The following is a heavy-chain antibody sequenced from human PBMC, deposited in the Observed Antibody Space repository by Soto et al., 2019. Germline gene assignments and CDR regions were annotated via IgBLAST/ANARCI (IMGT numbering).Heavy chain of an antibody. D-gene: IGHD3-10*01. CDR2: IKQDGSEK. J-gene: IGHJ6*02. V-gene: IGHV3-7*01. CDR1: GFTFSSYW. CDR3: ARDFGDGHNDPYYGMDV. Sequence: PGGSLRLSCAASGFTFSSYWMSWVRQAPGKGLEWVANIKQDGSEKYYVDTVKGRFTISRDNAKNSLYMQMNSLRAEDTAVYYCARDFGDGHNDPYYGMDVWGQGTTVTVSS.